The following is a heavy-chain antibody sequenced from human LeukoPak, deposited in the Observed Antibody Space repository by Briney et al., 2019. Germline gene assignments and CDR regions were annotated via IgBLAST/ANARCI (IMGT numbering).Heavy chain of an antibody. Sequence: PSETLSLTCTVSGGSINGYYCSWIRQPAGKGLEWVGRIYFSGSTNYNPSLKRRVTIPVDTSKNQFSLRLTSVTAADTAIYYCARHVAYYYDSSGYPDFWGQGTLVTVSS. V-gene: IGHV4-59*08. CDR2: IYFSGST. CDR1: GGSINGYY. CDR3: ARHVAYYYDSSGYPDF. D-gene: IGHD3-22*01. J-gene: IGHJ4*02.